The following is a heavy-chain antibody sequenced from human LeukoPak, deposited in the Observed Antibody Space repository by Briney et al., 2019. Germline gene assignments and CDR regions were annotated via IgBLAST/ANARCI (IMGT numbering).Heavy chain of an antibody. Sequence: SQTLSLTCAISGDSVSSNSAAWHWLRQSPSRGLEWLGRTYYRSKWYNDYAVSVKSRITINPDTSKNQFSLQLNSVTPEDTAVYYCARDRWPYYYDSSGYANYYYYGMDVWGQGTTVTVSS. CDR3: ARDRWPYYYDSSGYANYYYYGMDV. CDR1: GDSVSSNSAA. J-gene: IGHJ6*02. V-gene: IGHV6-1*01. D-gene: IGHD3-22*01. CDR2: TYYRSKWYN.